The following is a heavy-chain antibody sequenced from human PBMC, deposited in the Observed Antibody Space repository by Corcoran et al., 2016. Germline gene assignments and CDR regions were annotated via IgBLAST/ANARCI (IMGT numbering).Heavy chain of an antibody. V-gene: IGHV2-5*01. Sequence: QITLKESGPTLVKPTQTLTLTCTFSGFSLSTSGVGVGWIRQPPGKALEWLALIYWNDDKRYSPSLKSRLTITKDTSKNQVVLTMTNMDPVDTATYYCAHALTTVTTNGAEYFQHWGQGTLVTVSS. D-gene: IGHD4-17*01. CDR1: GFSLSTSGVG. CDR2: IYWNDDK. CDR3: AHALTTVTTNGAEYFQH. J-gene: IGHJ1*01.